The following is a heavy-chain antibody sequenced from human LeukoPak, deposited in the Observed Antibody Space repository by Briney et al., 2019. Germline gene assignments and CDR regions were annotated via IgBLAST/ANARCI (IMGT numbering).Heavy chain of an antibody. V-gene: IGHV3-23*01. CDR3: AKDHSSGWPYCFPY. J-gene: IGHJ4*02. D-gene: IGHD6-19*01. Sequence: PGGSLRLSCAASGFTFSSYAMSWVRQAPGKGLEWVSAISASGGSTYYADSVRGRFTISRDNSKNTLFLQMNSLRAEDTAVYYCAKDHSSGWPYCFPYWGQGTLVTVSS. CDR2: ISASGGST. CDR1: GFTFSSYA.